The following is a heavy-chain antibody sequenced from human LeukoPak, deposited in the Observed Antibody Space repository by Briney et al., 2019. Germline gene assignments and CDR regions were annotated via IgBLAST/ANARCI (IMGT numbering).Heavy chain of an antibody. V-gene: IGHV3-23*01. J-gene: IGHJ2*01. CDR3: AKRSLSGTWYFDL. Sequence: GGSLRLSCAASGFTFSSYAMSWVRQAPGKGLEWVSSISDNGAGTFYADSVKGRFTISRDNSDKTLYLQMNSLRAEDTAVYYCAKRSLSGTWYFDLWGRGTLVIVSS. CDR2: ISDNGAGT. D-gene: IGHD3-3*01. CDR1: GFTFSSYA.